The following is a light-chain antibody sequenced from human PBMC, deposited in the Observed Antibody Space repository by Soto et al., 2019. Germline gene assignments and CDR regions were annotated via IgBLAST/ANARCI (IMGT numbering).Light chain of an antibody. J-gene: IGKJ2*01. V-gene: IGKV3-15*01. CDR2: DAS. CDR1: QSVSNN. Sequence: LGMTQSPGTLYLSPGERTTLSCRASQSVSNNLAWFQQKPGQVPRLLIFDASTRATGVPARFSGSGSGTDFTLTISGLQAEDFATYFCQQYDNWPYMYTFGQGTKLEIK. CDR3: QQYDNWPYMYT.